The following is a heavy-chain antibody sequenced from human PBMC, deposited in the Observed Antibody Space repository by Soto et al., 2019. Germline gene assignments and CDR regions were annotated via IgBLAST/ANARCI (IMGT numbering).Heavy chain of an antibody. Sequence: QLLESGGGLVQTGGSLRLSCTASGFTFSNYAMSWVRQAPGKGLEWVSGIRSSGESTYYADSVKGRLTISRDNSKNMLYLQNNSLRAEDTAVYYCAKGGRRVLIPMDVWGQGTTVTVSS. V-gene: IGHV3-23*01. D-gene: IGHD2-8*01. CDR2: IRSSGEST. J-gene: IGHJ6*02. CDR3: AKGGRRVLIPMDV. CDR1: GFTFSNYA.